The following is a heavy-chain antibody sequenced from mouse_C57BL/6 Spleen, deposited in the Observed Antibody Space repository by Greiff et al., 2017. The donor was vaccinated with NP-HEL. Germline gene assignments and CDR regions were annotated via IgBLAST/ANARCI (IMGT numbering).Heavy chain of an antibody. CDR2: ISSGGSYT. CDR1: GFTFSSYG. D-gene: IGHD1-1*01. CDR3: ARHYPYYYGSSNRYWYFDV. J-gene: IGHJ1*03. Sequence: EVHLVESGGDLVKPGGSLKLSCAASGFTFSSYGMSWVRQTPDKRLEWVATISSGGSYTYYPDSVKGRFTISRDNAKNTLYLQMSSLKSEDTAMYYCARHYPYYYGSSNRYWYFDVWGTGTTVTVSS. V-gene: IGHV5-6*01.